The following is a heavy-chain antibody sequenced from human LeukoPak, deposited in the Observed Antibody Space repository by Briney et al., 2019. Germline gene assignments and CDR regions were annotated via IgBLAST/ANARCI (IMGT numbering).Heavy chain of an antibody. D-gene: IGHD6-13*01. V-gene: IGHV1-69*04. CDR1: GGTFSSYA. Sequence: SVKVSCKASGGTFSSYAISWVRQAPGQGLEWMGRIIPILGIANYAQKFQGRVTMTRDTSISTAYMELSRLRSDDTAVYYCARSYSSSWSYYYGMDVWGQGTTVTVSS. CDR2: IIPILGIA. J-gene: IGHJ6*02. CDR3: ARSYSSSWSYYYGMDV.